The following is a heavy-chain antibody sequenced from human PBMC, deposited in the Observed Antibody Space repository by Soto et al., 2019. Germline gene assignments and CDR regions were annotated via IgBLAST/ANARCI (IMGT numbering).Heavy chain of an antibody. V-gene: IGHV1-18*01. D-gene: IGHD5-12*01. CDR1: GYTFTIYG. CDR3: ARALGYSGYAGMDV. J-gene: IGHJ6*02. CDR2: ISPDNGNT. Sequence: QVQLVQSGGEVKKPGASVKVSCKASGYTFTIYGINWVRQAPGQGLEWMGWISPDNGNTNYAQKRQGRVTMTTDTATSTAYMELRSLRSDETAVYYCARALGYSGYAGMDVWGQGTTVTVSS.